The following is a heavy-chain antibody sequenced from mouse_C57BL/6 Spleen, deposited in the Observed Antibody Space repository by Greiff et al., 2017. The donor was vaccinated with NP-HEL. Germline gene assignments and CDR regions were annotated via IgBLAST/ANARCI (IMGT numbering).Heavy chain of an antibody. CDR3: ARSRLEGGAMGC. Sequence: QVQLQQPGAELVKPGASVKLSCKASGYTFTSYWMQWVKQRPGQGLEWIGEIDPSDSNTNYNQKFKGKATLTVDTSSSTAYMQLSSLTSEDSAVDYCARSRLEGGAMGCWGQGASVTVSS. CDR1: GYTFTSYW. CDR2: IDPSDSNT. D-gene: IGHD1-2*01. J-gene: IGHJ4*01. V-gene: IGHV1-50*01.